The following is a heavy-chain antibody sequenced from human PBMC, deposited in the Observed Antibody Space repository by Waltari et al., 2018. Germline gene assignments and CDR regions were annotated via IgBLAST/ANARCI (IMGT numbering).Heavy chain of an antibody. Sequence: VQLQESGPGLVKPSETLSLTCTVSGGSMSNFYWSWIRQPPGKGPEWIGYISHTGNTNYNPALKGRVIISLDTSKKQFSLKVSSLTAADTAVYYCARGDGDLDYDYYYMDVWGKGTTVTVSS. J-gene: IGHJ6*03. CDR3: ARGDGDLDYDYYYMDV. CDR2: ISHTGNT. CDR1: GGSMSNFY. D-gene: IGHD4-17*01. V-gene: IGHV4-59*13.